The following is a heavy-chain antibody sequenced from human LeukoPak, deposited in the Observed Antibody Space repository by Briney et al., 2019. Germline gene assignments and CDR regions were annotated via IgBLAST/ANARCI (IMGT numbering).Heavy chain of an antibody. D-gene: IGHD3-3*01. Sequence: ASVKVSCKASGYTFTGYYMHWVRQVPGQGLEWMGWTNPNSGGTNYAQKFQGRVTMTRDTSISTAYMELSRLRSDDTAVYYCARWPNTIFGVVMDLWGQGTLVTVSS. CDR2: TNPNSGGT. J-gene: IGHJ4*02. V-gene: IGHV1-2*02. CDR1: GYTFTGYY. CDR3: ARWPNTIFGVVMDL.